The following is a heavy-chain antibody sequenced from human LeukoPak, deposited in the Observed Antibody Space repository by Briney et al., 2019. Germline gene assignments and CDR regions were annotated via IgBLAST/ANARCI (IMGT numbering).Heavy chain of an antibody. CDR1: GYTFTNYD. D-gene: IGHD3-3*01. J-gene: IGHJ3*02. Sequence: PVASVKVSCKASGYTFTNYDINWVRQAPGQGLEWMGWISAYNGDTNYAQNLQGRVTMTTDTSTSTAYMELSSLRSEDTAVYYCAKDWVFGVVNDAFDIWGQGTMVTVSS. CDR2: ISAYNGDT. CDR3: AKDWVFGVVNDAFDI. V-gene: IGHV1-18*01.